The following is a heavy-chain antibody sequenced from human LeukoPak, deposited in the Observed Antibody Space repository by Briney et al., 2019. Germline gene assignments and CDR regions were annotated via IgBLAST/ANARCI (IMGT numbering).Heavy chain of an antibody. V-gene: IGHV4-59*01. CDR1: GGSISSYF. Sequence: SETLSLTCTVSGGSISSYFWSWIRQPPGKGLDWIGHIHYSGSTNYNPSLNSRVTISVDTSKHQFSLKLSSVTAADTAVYYCARGSGWYADYWGQGTLVTVSS. CDR3: ARGSGWYADY. D-gene: IGHD6-19*01. CDR2: IHYSGST. J-gene: IGHJ4*02.